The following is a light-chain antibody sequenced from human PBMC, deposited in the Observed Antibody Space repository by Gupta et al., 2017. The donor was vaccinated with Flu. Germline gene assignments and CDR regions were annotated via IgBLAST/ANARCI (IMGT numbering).Light chain of an antibody. Sequence: YRCSLSHRDSHNSITYLEWYHQKPGREPQLLIFSVSYWQAGVPPRCSGSRSGTNFTLTISSREAEDVGAYYCIQRFAIPLTFGHGTKVEIK. CDR3: IQRFAIPLT. CDR1: LSHRDSHNSITY. J-gene: IGKJ1*01. V-gene: IGKV2-40*01. CDR2: SVS.